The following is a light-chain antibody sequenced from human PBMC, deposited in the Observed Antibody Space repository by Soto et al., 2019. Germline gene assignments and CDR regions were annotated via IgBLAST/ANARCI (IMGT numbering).Light chain of an antibody. CDR2: DVS. Sequence: QSALTQPASVSGSPGQSITISCTGTSSDVGGYNYVSWYQQHPGKVPKLMIYDVSNRPSGVSNRFSGSKSGNTASLTISGLQADDEADYYCSSYTSSSTLVVFGGGTKVTVL. J-gene: IGLJ2*01. V-gene: IGLV2-14*01. CDR1: SSDVGGYNY. CDR3: SSYTSSSTLVV.